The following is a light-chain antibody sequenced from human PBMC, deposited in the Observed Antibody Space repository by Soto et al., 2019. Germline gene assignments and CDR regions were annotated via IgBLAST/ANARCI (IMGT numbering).Light chain of an antibody. J-gene: IGLJ1*01. CDR1: ALPKQY. V-gene: IGLV3-25*02. CDR3: QSADSSGTYV. Sequence: SYELTQPPSVSVSPGQTARITCSGDALPKQYASWYQQKPGQAPVVVIYKDIERPSGIPERFSGSSSGTTVTLTISGVQAEDEADYYCQSADSSGTYVFGTGTKLTVL. CDR2: KDI.